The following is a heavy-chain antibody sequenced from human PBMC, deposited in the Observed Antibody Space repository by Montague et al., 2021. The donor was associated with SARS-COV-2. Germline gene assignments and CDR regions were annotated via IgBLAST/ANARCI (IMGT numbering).Heavy chain of an antibody. V-gene: IGHV4-39*01. D-gene: IGHD3-10*01. CDR2: IYYSGST. J-gene: IGHJ4*02. CDR3: ARLPDQLLWFGELFDY. CDR1: GGSISSSSYY. Sequence: SETLSLTCTVSGGSISSSSYYWGWIRQPPGKGLEWIGSIYYSGSTYYNPPLKSRVTISVDTSKNQFSLKLSSVTAADTAVYYCARLPDQLLWFGELFDYWGQGTLVTVSS.